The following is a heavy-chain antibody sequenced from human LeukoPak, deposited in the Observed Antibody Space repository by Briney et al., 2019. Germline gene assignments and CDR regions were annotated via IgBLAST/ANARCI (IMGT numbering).Heavy chain of an antibody. CDR1: GGTFSSYA. Sequence: SVKVSCKASGGTFSSYAISWVRQAPGQGLEWMGGIIPLFGTTKYAQNFQGRVTITTDESTRTAYMELNSLRSEDTAVYYCARGAYSNPGYYYYYMDVWGKGTTVTVSS. CDR2: IIPLFGTT. D-gene: IGHD6-13*01. V-gene: IGHV1-69*05. J-gene: IGHJ6*03. CDR3: ARGAYSNPGYYYYYMDV.